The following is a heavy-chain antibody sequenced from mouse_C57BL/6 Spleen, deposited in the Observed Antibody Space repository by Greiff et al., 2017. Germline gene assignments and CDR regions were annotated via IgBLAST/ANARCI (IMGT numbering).Heavy chain of an antibody. Sequence: VQLQQSGAELARPGASVKLSCKASGYTFTSSGISWVKQRTGPGLEWIGEIYPRSGNPYYNEQFKGQATLTADNSSSTAYMELRSVTSEDSAVYFCARSACPGSSGDYYAMDDWGQGTSVTVAS. CDR2: IYPRSGNP. CDR3: ARSACPGSSGDYYAMDD. CDR1: GYTFTSSG. J-gene: IGHJ4*01. V-gene: IGHV1-81*01. D-gene: IGHD1-1*01.